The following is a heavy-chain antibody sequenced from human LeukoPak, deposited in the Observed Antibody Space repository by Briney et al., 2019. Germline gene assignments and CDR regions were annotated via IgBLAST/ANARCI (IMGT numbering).Heavy chain of an antibody. Sequence: ASVKVSCKASGYTFTSYDINWVRQATGQGLEWMGWINPNSGGTNYAQKFQGRVTMTRDTSISTAYMELSRLRSDDTAVYYCARALTRDSSGYLDAFDIWGQGTMVTVSS. V-gene: IGHV1-2*02. J-gene: IGHJ3*02. CDR2: INPNSGGT. CDR1: GYTFTSYD. CDR3: ARALTRDSSGYLDAFDI. D-gene: IGHD3-22*01.